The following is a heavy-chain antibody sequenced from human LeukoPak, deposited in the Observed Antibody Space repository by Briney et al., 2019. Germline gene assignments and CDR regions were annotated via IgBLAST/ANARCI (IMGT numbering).Heavy chain of an antibody. D-gene: IGHD3-16*02. CDR1: EFTLSLYH. J-gene: IGHJ4*02. CDR3: AKEVIQGYYFDY. V-gene: IGHV3-48*03. CDR2: ISSSGRNS. Sequence: GGSLRLSCAASEFTLSLYHINWVRQAPGKGLEWVAYISSSGRNSHYSDSVKGRFTISRDNADDSVHLQMKRLRAEDTAVYYCAKEVIQGYYFDYWGQGTLVTVSS.